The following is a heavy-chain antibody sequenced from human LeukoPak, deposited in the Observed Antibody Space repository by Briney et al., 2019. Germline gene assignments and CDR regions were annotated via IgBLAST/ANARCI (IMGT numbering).Heavy chain of an antibody. CDR3: ARAIYCSSTSCPSEDGMDV. J-gene: IGHJ6*02. CDR2: INHSGST. CDR1: GGSFSGYY. Sequence: SETLSLTCAVYGGSFSGYYWSWIRQPPGKGLEWIGEINHSGSTNYNPSLKSRVTISVDTSKNQFSLKLSSVTAADTAVYYCARAIYCSSTSCPSEDGMDVWGQGTTVTVSS. V-gene: IGHV4-34*01. D-gene: IGHD2-2*01.